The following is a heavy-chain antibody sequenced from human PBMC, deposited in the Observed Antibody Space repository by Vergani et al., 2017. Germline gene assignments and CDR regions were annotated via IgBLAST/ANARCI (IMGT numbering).Heavy chain of an antibody. V-gene: IGHV3-30*01. J-gene: IGHJ4*02. CDR1: GFTFSSYA. CDR3: ARVKVGGIQLWLEFDY. D-gene: IGHD5-18*01. Sequence: QVQLVESGGGVVQPGRSLRLSCAASGFTFSSYAMHWVRQAPGKGLEWVAVISYDGSNNYYADSVKGRFTISRDNSKNTLYLQMNSLRAEYTAVYYWARVKVGGIQLWLEFDYWGQGTLVTVSS. CDR2: ISYDGSNN.